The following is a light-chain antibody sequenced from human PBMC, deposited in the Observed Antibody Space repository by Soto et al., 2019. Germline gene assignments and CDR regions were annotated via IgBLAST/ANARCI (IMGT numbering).Light chain of an antibody. Sequence: QSALTQPASVSGSPGQSVTISCTGTSSDVGGYNYVSWYQHHPGKAPKLMIYEVSNRPSGVSNRFSGSKSGNTASLTISGLQAEDEADYYCSSYTSISTYVFGTGTKAPS. V-gene: IGLV2-14*01. CDR3: SSYTSISTYV. CDR1: SSDVGGYNY. J-gene: IGLJ1*01. CDR2: EVS.